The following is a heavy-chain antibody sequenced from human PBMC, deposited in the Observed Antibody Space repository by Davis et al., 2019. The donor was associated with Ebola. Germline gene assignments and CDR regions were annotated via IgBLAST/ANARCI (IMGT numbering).Heavy chain of an antibody. D-gene: IGHD1-26*01. V-gene: IGHV1-3*01. CDR1: GYTFTSFA. CDR2: INPDNGDT. CDR3: ARESVPHQLLYYFDY. Sequence: ASVKVSCKTSGYTFTSFALHWVRQAPGQRLEWMGWINPDNGDTKYSQNFQGRVTITRDTSASTAYMELSSLRPEDTTVFYCARESVPHQLLYYFDYWGQGTLVTVSS. J-gene: IGHJ4*02.